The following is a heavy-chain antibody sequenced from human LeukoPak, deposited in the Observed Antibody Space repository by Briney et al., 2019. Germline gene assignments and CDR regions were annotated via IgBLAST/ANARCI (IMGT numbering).Heavy chain of an antibody. V-gene: IGHV3-30*02. CDR2: IRYDGSSR. CDR1: GCSFSSFG. D-gene: IGHD4-17*01. CDR3: AKEYGDFGDSFSYLDL. J-gene: IGHJ4*02. Sequence: GGSLRLSCAASGCSFSSFGMHWVRQAPAKGLEWVTSIRYDGSSRHYTDSVKGRFTGSRDNSKNTLYLQMDSMKGEETAADYYAKEYGDFGDSFSYLDLWAQGTLVTVSS.